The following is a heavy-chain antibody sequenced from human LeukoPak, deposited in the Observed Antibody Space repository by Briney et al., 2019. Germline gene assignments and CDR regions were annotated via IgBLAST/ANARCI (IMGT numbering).Heavy chain of an antibody. V-gene: IGHV4-30-4*07. CDR3: ARLGLTRDAFDI. CDR2: ISSTGST. CDR1: GGSISSGGYA. Sequence: SLSLTCTVSGGSISSGGYAWSWIRQPPGKALEGIGYISSTGSTYCNPSLKSRRSISSDTSKHQCCLTLRYVTAADTAVFYCARLGLTRDAFDIWGQGTMVTVSS. D-gene: IGHD1-26*01. J-gene: IGHJ3*02.